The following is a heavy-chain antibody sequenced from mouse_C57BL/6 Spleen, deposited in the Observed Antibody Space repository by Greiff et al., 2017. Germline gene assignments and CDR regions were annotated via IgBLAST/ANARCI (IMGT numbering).Heavy chain of an antibody. CDR2: IHPNSGST. CDR3: ARHPYNGSSDLYAMDC. J-gene: IGHJ4*01. Sequence: QVQLQQSGAELVKPGASVKLSCTASGYTFTSYWMHWVKQRPGQGLEWIGMIHPNSGSTNYNEKFKSKATLTVDKSSSTAYMQRSSLTSGDSAVYYCARHPYNGSSDLYAMDCWGQGTSVTVSS. CDR1: GYTFTSYW. D-gene: IGHD1-1*01. V-gene: IGHV1-64*01.